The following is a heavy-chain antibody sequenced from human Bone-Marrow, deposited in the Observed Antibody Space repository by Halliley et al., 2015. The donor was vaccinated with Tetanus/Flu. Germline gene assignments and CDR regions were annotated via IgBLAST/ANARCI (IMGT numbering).Heavy chain of an antibody. D-gene: IGHD2-21*01. J-gene: IGHJ5*02. V-gene: IGHV3-23*01. CDR3: AKDAIASPPGGFGP. Sequence: WVSGISETGDRTYYADSVKGRFTISRDNSKNTLFLQIHNRRVEDTARYFCAKDAIASPPGGFGPWGPGTRVSVSS. CDR2: ISETGDRT.